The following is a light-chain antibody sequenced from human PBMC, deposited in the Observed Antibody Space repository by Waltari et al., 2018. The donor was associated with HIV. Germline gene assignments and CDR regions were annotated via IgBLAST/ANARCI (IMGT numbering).Light chain of an antibody. CDR2: DDD. J-gene: IGLJ1*01. V-gene: IGLV3-21*01. CDR1: NICNRD. CDR3: QVWDSGSDHV. Sequence: SSVLTQPPSISVAPGKMSKITCGGNNICNRDVHWYQQKAGQAPILVIYDDDDRPPGIPERFSGSNSENTATLTINRIEVGDEADYYCQVWDSGSDHVFGSGTTVTVL.